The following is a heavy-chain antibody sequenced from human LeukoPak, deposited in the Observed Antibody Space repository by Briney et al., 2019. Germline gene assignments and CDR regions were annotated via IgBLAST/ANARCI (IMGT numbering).Heavy chain of an antibody. Sequence: PGGSLRLSCAASGFTFSSYGMHWVRQAPGKGLEWVAFIRYDGSNKYYADSVKGRFTISRDNSKNTLYLQMNSLRAEDTAVYYCAKAGYYYDSSGPSAGIWGQGTMVTVSS. J-gene: IGHJ3*02. CDR3: AKAGYYYDSSGPSAGI. CDR2: IRYDGSNK. D-gene: IGHD3-22*01. V-gene: IGHV3-30*02. CDR1: GFTFSSYG.